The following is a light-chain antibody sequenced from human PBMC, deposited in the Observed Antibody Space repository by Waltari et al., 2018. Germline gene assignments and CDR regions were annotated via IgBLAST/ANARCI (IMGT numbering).Light chain of an antibody. V-gene: IGKV1-9*01. Sequence: DIQLTQSPSFLSASVGDRVTITCRASQGITTYLVWYQQKPGKAPKVLIYAASTLQSGVPTRFSGSGSGTAFTLTITSLQPEDFATYYCQQVNGYPLTFGGGTKVEIK. CDR1: QGITTY. CDR3: QQVNGYPLT. J-gene: IGKJ4*01. CDR2: AAS.